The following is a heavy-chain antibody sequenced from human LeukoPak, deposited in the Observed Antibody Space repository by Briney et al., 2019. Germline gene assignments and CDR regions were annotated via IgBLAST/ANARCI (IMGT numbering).Heavy chain of an antibody. J-gene: IGHJ4*02. CDR2: MYYDGISK. CDR3: ARDYYCSGGSCLYFDY. D-gene: IGHD2-15*01. V-gene: IGHV3-33*01. Sequence: GGSLRLSCAASGLTFSSYGMHWVRQAPGKGLEGLAVMYYDGISKYYADSVKGRFTISRDNSKNTLYLQMNSLRVEDTAVYYCARDYYCSGGSCLYFDYWGQGTLVTVSS. CDR1: GLTFSSYG.